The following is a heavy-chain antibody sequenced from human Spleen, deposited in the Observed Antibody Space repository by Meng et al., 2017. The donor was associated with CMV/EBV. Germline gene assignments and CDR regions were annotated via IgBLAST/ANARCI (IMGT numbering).Heavy chain of an antibody. J-gene: IGHJ4*02. CDR1: FSCYA. V-gene: IGHV1-69*05. D-gene: IGHD2-2*01. Sequence: FSCYASSWVLQAHGQGFEWMGGIIPIFGPANYAQKFQGRVTITTDESTSTAYMELSSLRSEDTAVYYCARHGGYCSSTSCYWGEAFDYWGQGTLVTVSS. CDR3: ARHGGYCSSTSCYWGEAFDY. CDR2: IIPIFGPA.